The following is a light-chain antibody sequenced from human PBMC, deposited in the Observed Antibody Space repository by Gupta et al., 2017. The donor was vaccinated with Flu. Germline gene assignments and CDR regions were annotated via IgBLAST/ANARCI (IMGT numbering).Light chain of an antibody. J-gene: IGKJ4*02. CDR1: QSISSW. CDR3: QQYSDYPRT. Sequence: DIQMTQSPSTLSASMGDTVIITCRASQSISSWLAWYQQKPGKAPKVLIFKASSLDSGVPSRFSGSGSGTEFTLTISSLQPDDFATYYCQQYSDYPRTFGEGTNVEIK. V-gene: IGKV1-5*03. CDR2: KAS.